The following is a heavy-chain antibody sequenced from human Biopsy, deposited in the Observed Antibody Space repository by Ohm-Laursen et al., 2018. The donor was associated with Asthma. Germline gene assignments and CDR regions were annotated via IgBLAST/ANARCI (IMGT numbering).Heavy chain of an antibody. Sequence: SLRLSCAASGFSFSNYGMHWVRQAPGKGLNWVAVISFDGTNRNYTDSVKGRFTISRDNSRNTLHLEMNSLRAEDTAVYFCAKEVFPGWELRRGPDSWGQGTLVTVSS. CDR2: ISFDGTNR. V-gene: IGHV3-30*18. J-gene: IGHJ4*02. CDR3: AKEVFPGWELRRGPDS. CDR1: GFSFSNYG. D-gene: IGHD1-26*01.